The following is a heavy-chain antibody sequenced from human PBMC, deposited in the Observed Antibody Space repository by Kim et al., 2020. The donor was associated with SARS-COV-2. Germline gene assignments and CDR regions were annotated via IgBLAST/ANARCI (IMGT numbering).Heavy chain of an antibody. Sequence: GGSLRLSCAASGFTFSIYDMNWVRQAPGKGLEWVSSISNSGSAIYHADSVKGRFTISRDNAKNSLYLQMNSLRAEDTAVYYCARRQELVNWGQGTLVTVS. CDR3: ARRQELVN. CDR2: ISNSGSAI. D-gene: IGHD6-13*01. CDR1: GFTFSIYD. V-gene: IGHV3-48*03. J-gene: IGHJ4*02.